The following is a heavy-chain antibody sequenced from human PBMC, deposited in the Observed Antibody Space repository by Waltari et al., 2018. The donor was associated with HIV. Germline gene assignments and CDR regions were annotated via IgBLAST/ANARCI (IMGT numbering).Heavy chain of an antibody. CDR2: IYYSGST. J-gene: IGHJ5*02. V-gene: IGHV4-39*01. Sequence: QLQLQESGPGLVKPSETLSLTCTVSGGSISSSSYYWGWVRQPPGKGLEWVGCIYYSGSTYSNPSLKIRSTISVDTSKYQFFLKLSAVTTADTAVDYCARHHSAVRTPFDPWGQGTLVTVSS. CDR3: ARHHSAVRTPFDP. CDR1: GGSISSSSYY. D-gene: IGHD2-2*01.